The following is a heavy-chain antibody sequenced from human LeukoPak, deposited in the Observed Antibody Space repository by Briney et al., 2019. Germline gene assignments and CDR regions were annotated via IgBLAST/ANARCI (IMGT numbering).Heavy chain of an antibody. J-gene: IGHJ4*02. CDR3: AKRGPIYSASPGNYFDY. V-gene: IGHV3-23*01. D-gene: IGHD3-10*01. CDR1: GFTFSTCG. Sequence: GGSLRLSCTASGFTFSTCGMTWVRQAPGKGLEWVSSISGNDDGTYYADSVKGRFTISRDNSKNTLYLQMNSLRAEDTAIYYCAKRGPIYSASPGNYFDYWGQGTLVTVSS. CDR2: ISGNDDGT.